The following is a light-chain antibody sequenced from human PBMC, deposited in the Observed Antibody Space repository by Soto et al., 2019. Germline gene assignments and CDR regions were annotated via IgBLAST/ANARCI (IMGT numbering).Light chain of an antibody. CDR3: AAWDDSLNGYV. Sequence: QSGLTQQPSASETPGQRVTISCSGSGSNIGINTVDWFQQLPGTAPKLLIYNNNQRPSGVPDRFSGSKSGTSASLAISGLQSEDESDYYCAAWDDSLNGYVFGTGTKVTVL. J-gene: IGLJ1*01. CDR2: NNN. CDR1: GSNIGINT. V-gene: IGLV1-44*01.